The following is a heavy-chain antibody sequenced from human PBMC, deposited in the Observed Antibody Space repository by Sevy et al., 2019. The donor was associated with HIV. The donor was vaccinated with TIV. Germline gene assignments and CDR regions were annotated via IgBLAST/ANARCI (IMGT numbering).Heavy chain of an antibody. CDR1: GFTFSSNW. CDR3: ARAQQVTMLVVIGGLYFDL. D-gene: IGHD3-3*01. J-gene: IGHJ4*02. V-gene: IGHV3-7*01. Sequence: GGSLRLSCAASGFTFSSNWMTWVRQAPGKGLEWVANVKQDMSEKYYADSVKGRFTISRDNAKNSLFLQMNSLRAEDTAVYYCARAQQVTMLVVIGGLYFDLCGQGTLVTVSS. CDR2: VKQDMSEK.